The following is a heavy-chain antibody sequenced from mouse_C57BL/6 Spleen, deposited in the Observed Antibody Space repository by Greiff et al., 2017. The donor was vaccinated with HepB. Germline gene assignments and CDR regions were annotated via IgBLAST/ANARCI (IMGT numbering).Heavy chain of an antibody. J-gene: IGHJ2*01. CDR1: GYAFSSSW. D-gene: IGHD2-2*01. V-gene: IGHV1-82*01. CDR3: AREGVTTDFDF. CDR2: IYPGDGDT. Sequence: VHLVESGPELVKPGASVKISCKASGYAFSSSWMNWVKQRPGKGLEWIGRIYPGDGDTNYNGKCKGKATLTADKSSSTAYMQLSRLTSEDSAVYFCAREGVTTDFDFWGQGTTRTVSS.